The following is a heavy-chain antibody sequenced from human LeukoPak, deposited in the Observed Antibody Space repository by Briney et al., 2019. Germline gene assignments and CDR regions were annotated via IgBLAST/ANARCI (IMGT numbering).Heavy chain of an antibody. V-gene: IGHV1-69*06. CDR3: ASPPYSSSWGYFDY. J-gene: IGHJ4*02. CDR2: IIPIFGTA. D-gene: IGHD6-13*01. CDR1: GGTFSSYA. Sequence: SVKVSCKASGGTFSSYAISWVRQPPGQGLAGMGSIIPIFGTANYAQKFQGRVTITADKSTSTAYMELSSLRSEDTAVYYCASPPYSSSWGYFDYWGQGTLVTVSS.